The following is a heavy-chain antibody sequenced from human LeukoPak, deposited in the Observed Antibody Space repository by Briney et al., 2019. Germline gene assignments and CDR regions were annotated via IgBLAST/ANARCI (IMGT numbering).Heavy chain of an antibody. CDR1: GGSFSTSG. CDR2: VIPIYGTP. CDR3: ARDHWGIVENGYDYFYYDMDV. V-gene: IGHV1-69*05. J-gene: IGHJ6*03. Sequence: AASVKVSCKASGGSFSTSGFSWVRQAPGQGLEWMGGVIPIYGTPSYAQKFQGRVTIITDESTSTAYMELSSLRSEDTAVYYCARDHWGIVENGYDYFYYDMDVWGKGTTVTVSS. D-gene: IGHD7-27*01.